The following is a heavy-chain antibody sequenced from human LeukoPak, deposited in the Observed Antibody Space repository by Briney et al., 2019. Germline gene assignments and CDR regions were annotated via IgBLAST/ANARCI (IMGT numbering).Heavy chain of an antibody. J-gene: IGHJ3*02. V-gene: IGHV1-69*13. CDR1: GGTFSSYA. Sequence: SVKVSCKASGGTFSSYAISWVRQAPGQGLEWMGGIIPIFGTANYAQKFQGRVTITADESTSTAYMELSSLRSEDTAVYYCARFEKYCYGSGSYWYAFDIWGQGTMVTVSS. CDR2: IIPIFGTA. CDR3: ARFEKYCYGSGSYWYAFDI. D-gene: IGHD3-10*01.